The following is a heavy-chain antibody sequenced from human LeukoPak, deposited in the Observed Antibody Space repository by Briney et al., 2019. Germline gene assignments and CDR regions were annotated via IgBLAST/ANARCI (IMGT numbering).Heavy chain of an antibody. CDR3: AKGHHYGSGSYWV. Sequence: PGGSLRLSCAASGFTFGSYGMSWVRQAPGKGLEWVSAISGSGGSTYYADSVKGRFTISRDNSKNTLYLQMNSLRAEDTAVYYCAKGHHYGSGSYWVWGQGTLVTVSS. V-gene: IGHV3-23*01. J-gene: IGHJ4*02. CDR2: ISGSGGST. D-gene: IGHD3-10*01. CDR1: GFTFGSYG.